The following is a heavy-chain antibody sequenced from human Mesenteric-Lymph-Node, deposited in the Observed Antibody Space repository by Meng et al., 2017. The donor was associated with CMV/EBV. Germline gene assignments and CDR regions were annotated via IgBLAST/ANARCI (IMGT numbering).Heavy chain of an antibody. V-gene: IGHV3-21*04. CDR2: ISSSSSYI. CDR3: AKGPFQHRIKYSSSPGGSDYYYGMDV. CDR1: GFTFSSYS. D-gene: IGHD6-6*01. J-gene: IGHJ6*02. Sequence: GESLKISCAASGFTFSSYSMNWVRQAPGKGLEWVSSISSSSSYIYYADSVKGRFTISRDNAKNSLYLQMNSLRAEDMALYYCAKGPFQHRIKYSSSPGGSDYYYGMDVWGQGTTVTVSS.